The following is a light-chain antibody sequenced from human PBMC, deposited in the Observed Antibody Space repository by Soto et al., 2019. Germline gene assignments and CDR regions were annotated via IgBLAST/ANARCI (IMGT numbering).Light chain of an antibody. Sequence: DIQMTQSPSSLSVSIGDRVTITCRSSQSIGVYLNWYQKKPVTPPKLLIYAASNLQSGVPSRFIGRGSGTDFTLTISSLQPEDFASYYCQQTYRIPYTFGQGTKLEI. CDR3: QQTYRIPYT. CDR2: AAS. V-gene: IGKV1-39*01. CDR1: QSIGVY. J-gene: IGKJ2*01.